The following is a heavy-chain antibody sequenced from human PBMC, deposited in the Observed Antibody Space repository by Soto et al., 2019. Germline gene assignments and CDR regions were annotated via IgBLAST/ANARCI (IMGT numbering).Heavy chain of an antibody. CDR1: GGSISSGDYY. CDR3: ARDHYVYDILTGYGYYYGMDV. J-gene: IGHJ6*02. Sequence: QVQLQESGPGLVKPSQTLSLTCTVSGGSISSGDYYWSWIRQPPGKGLEWIGYIYYSGSTYYNPSLKSRVTISVETSKHQFSLKLSSVTAADTAVYYCARDHYVYDILTGYGYYYGMDVWGQGTTVTVSS. CDR2: IYYSGST. D-gene: IGHD3-9*01. V-gene: IGHV4-30-4*01.